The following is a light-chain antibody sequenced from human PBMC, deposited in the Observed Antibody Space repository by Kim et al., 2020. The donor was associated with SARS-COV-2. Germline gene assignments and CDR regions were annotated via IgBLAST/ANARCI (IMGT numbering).Light chain of an antibody. CDR2: DAS. CDR1: QSVSSN. CDR3: QQYKTWPRT. Sequence: SVSPGERATLSCRASQSVSSNLAWYQQKPGQAPRLLIYDASTRATAFPARFSGSGSGTEFTLTISSLQSEDFAVYYCQQYKTWPRTFGQGTKVDIK. J-gene: IGKJ1*01. V-gene: IGKV3-15*01.